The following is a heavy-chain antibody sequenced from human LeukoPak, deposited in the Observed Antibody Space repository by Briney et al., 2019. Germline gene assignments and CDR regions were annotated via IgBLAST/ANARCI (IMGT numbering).Heavy chain of an antibody. J-gene: IGHJ6*03. D-gene: IGHD2-2*02. CDR2: INHSGST. CDR1: GGSFSGYY. CDR3: ARLPGYCSSTSCYTSPYYYYYYMDV. Sequence: PSETLSLTCAVYGGSFSGYYGSWIRQPPGKGLEWIGEINHSGSTNYNPSLKSRVTISVDTSKNQFSLNLSSVTAADTAVYYCARLPGYCSSTSCYTSPYYYYYYMDVWGKGTTVTVSS. V-gene: IGHV4-34*01.